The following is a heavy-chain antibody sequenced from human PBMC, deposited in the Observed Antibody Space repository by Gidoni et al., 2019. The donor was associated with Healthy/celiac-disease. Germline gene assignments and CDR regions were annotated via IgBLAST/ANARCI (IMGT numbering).Heavy chain of an antibody. V-gene: IGHV3-33*08. J-gene: IGHJ6*03. CDR2: IWYDESNK. CDR1: GFTFRSYG. CDR3: AREGGSSWYTTSGIYYYMDV. Sequence: QVQLVESGGGVVQPGRSLRLSCAASGFTFRSYGMHWVRQATGKGPEWVAVIWYDESNKYYADSVKGRFTISRDNSKNTLYLQMKSLRAEDTAVYYCAREGGSSWYTTSGIYYYMDVWGKGTTVTVSS. D-gene: IGHD6-13*01.